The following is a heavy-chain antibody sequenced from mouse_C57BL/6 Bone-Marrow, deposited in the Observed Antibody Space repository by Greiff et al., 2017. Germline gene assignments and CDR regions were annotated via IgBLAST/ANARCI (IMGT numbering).Heavy chain of an antibody. V-gene: IGHV1-72*01. J-gene: IGHJ2*01. CDR1: GYTFTSYW. Sequence: QVHVKQPGAELVKPGASVKLSCKASGYTFTSYWMHWVKQRPGRGLEWIGRIDPNSGGTKYNEKFKSKATLTVDKPSSTAYMQLSSLPSEDSAVYYCASGDGYLLYFDYWGQGTTLTVSS. CDR3: ASGDGYLLYFDY. CDR2: IDPNSGGT. D-gene: IGHD2-3*01.